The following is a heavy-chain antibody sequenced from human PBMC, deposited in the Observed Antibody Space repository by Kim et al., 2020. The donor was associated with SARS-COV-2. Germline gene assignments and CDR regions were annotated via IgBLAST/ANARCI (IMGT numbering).Heavy chain of an antibody. J-gene: IGHJ6*02. V-gene: IGHV3-30-3*01. D-gene: IGHD3-3*01. CDR2: ISYDGSNK. Sequence: GGSLRLSCAASGFTFSSYAMHWVRQAPGKGLEWVAVISYDGSNKYYADSVKGRFTISRDNSKNTLYLQMNSLRAEDTAVYYCARELNHYYDFWSGYYRTGYYYGMDVWGQGTTVTVSS. CDR1: GFTFSSYA. CDR3: ARELNHYYDFWSGYYRTGYYYGMDV.